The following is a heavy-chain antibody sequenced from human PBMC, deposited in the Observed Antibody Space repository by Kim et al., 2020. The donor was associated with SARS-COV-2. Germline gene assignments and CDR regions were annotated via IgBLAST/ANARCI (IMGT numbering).Heavy chain of an antibody. CDR3: AKDYGYNVDV. V-gene: IGHV1-18*01. J-gene: IGHJ6*02. CDR2: GDT. Sequence: GDTNDAQKFLDRLTMTTDTSTSTAYMELRSLRSDDTAIYYCAKDYGYNVDVWGQGTTVTVSS. D-gene: IGHD6-25*01.